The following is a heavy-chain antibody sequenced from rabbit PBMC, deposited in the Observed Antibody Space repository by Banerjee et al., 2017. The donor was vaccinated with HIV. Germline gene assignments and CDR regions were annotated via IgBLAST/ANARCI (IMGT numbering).Heavy chain of an antibody. D-gene: IGHD4-1*01. CDR1: GSDISSNA. CDR2: INSNTGNT. CDR3: ARDLAGVIGWNFNL. J-gene: IGHJ4*01. Sequence: QEQLEESGGDLVKPEGSLTLTCTASGSDISSNAMCWVRQAPGKGLEWIACINSNTGNTVYASWAKGPFTISKTSSTTVTLQMTSLTAADTATYFCARDLAGVIGWNFNLWGPGTLVTVS. V-gene: IGHV1S45*01.